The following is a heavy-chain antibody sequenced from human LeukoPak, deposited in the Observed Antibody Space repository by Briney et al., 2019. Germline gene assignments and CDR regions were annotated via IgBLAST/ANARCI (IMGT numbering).Heavy chain of an antibody. J-gene: IGHJ6*02. V-gene: IGHV1-69*04. CDR3: AREFRITMVRGVTGYYGMDV. Sequence: ASVKVSCKASGGTFSSYAISWVRQAPGQGLEWMGRIIPFLGIANYAQKFQGRVTITADKSTSIAYMELSSLRSEDTAVYYCAREFRITMVRGVTGYYGMDVWGQGTTVTVSS. CDR1: GGTFSSYA. CDR2: IIPFLGIA. D-gene: IGHD3-10*01.